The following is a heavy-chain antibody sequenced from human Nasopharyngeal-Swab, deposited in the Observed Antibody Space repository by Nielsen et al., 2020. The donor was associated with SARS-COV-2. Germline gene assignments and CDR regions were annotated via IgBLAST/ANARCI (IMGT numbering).Heavy chain of an antibody. D-gene: IGHD3-9*01. CDR1: GFSFSSYG. J-gene: IGHJ4*02. CDR2: ISSDGSNK. Sequence: GGSLRLSYEASGFSFSSYGMHWVRQAPGKGLEWVTVISSDGSNKYYADSVKGRFTISRDNSKNTLYLLMSSLRAEGTAVYYCAKDYYDTLAGYYGPDFWGQGTLVTVSS. CDR3: AKDYYDTLAGYYGPDF. V-gene: IGHV3-30*18.